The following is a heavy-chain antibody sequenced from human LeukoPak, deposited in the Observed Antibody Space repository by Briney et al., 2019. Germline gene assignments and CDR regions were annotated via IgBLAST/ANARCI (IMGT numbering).Heavy chain of an antibody. CDR3: ARGLYCSSTSCIREKNWFDP. Sequence: SETLSLTCTVSGGSISSGGYYWSWIRQHPGKGLEWIGYIYYSGSTYYNPSLKSRVTISVDTSKNQFSLKLSSVTAADTAVYYCARGLYCSSTSCIREKNWFDPWGQGTLVTVS. V-gene: IGHV4-31*03. CDR2: IYYSGST. CDR1: GGSISSGGYY. D-gene: IGHD2-2*01. J-gene: IGHJ5*02.